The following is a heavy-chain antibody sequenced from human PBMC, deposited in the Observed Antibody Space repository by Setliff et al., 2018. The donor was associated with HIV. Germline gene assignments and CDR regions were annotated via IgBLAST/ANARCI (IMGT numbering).Heavy chain of an antibody. CDR3: ARDDDTTSHYGLFEF. V-gene: IGHV3-7*01. CDR2: INQDGIRK. D-gene: IGHD3-22*01. CDR1: GFSFNNYW. J-gene: IGHJ4*02. Sequence: GGSLRLSCAASGFSFNNYWIVWVRQAPGKGLEWVANINQDGIRKYYADSVKGRFTISRDDSKNTVYLQMNSLRAEDTAVYYCARDDDTTSHYGLFEFWGQGTLVTVSS.